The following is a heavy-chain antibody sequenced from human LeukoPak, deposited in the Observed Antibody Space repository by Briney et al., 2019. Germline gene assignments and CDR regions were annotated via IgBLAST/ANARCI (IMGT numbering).Heavy chain of an antibody. CDR3: ARGDKDVVVVAATLDY. V-gene: IGHV4-34*01. D-gene: IGHD2-15*01. Sequence: SETLSLTCAVYGGSFSGYYWSWIRQPPGKGLEWIGEINHSGSTNYNPSLKSRVTISVGTSKNQFSLKLSSVTAADTAVYYCARGDKDVVVVAATLDYWGQGTLVTVSS. CDR1: GGSFSGYY. CDR2: INHSGST. J-gene: IGHJ4*02.